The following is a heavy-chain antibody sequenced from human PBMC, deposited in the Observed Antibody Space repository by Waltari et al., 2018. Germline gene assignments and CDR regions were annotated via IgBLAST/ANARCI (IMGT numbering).Heavy chain of an antibody. D-gene: IGHD3-3*01. CDR2: IYSGGNT. V-gene: IGHV3-53*02. Sequence: EVQLVETGGGLIQPGGSLRLSCAASGFTVSRSYMTRVRTAPGKGLEWVSVIYSGGNTYYADSVKGRFTISRDNSKNTVYLQMNSLRAEDTAMYYCARGYDFWSGYSFDYWGQGTLVTVSS. CDR1: GFTVSRSY. J-gene: IGHJ4*02. CDR3: ARGYDFWSGYSFDY.